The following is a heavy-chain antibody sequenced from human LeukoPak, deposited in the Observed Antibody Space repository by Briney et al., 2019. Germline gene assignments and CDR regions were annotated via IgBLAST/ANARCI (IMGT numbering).Heavy chain of an antibody. CDR1: GGSINNYY. D-gene: IGHD4-11*01. Sequence: SETLSLTCTVSGGSINNYYWSWIRQPPGKGLDWIGYISYSGSTNYNPSLESRITMSVDMSKNHFSLELNSVTAADTAVYYCARSGARSSVTTFDYWGQGTLVTVSS. CDR2: ISYSGST. CDR3: ARSGARSSVTTFDY. V-gene: IGHV4-59*01. J-gene: IGHJ4*02.